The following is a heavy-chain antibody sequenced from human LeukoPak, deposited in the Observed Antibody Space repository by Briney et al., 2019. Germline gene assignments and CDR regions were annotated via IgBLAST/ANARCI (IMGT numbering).Heavy chain of an antibody. Sequence: PGGSLRLSCTASGFTLGGHDMHWVRHTTGGGLEGVAAVSAGHHAFYAGSVKGRFTVSRVDAKNSLYLQMNSLRAGDTAVYYCVREARGYHYTYFDYWGQGSLVTVSS. CDR1: GFTLGGHD. CDR2: VSAGHHA. CDR3: VREARGYHYTYFDY. D-gene: IGHD5-18*01. J-gene: IGHJ4*02. V-gene: IGHV3-13*01.